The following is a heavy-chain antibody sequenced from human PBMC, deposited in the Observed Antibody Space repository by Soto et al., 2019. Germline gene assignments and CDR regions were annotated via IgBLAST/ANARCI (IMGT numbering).Heavy chain of an antibody. V-gene: IGHV4-31*03. D-gene: IGHD4-17*01. J-gene: IGHJ4*02. Sequence: SETLSLTCTVSGVSISSGGYYWSWIRQNPGKGLEWIGYVYYTGTTYYNPSLKSRVAVSVDTSKNPFSLNLSSVSAADTAVYYCARHYGDRPGYFDYWGQGILVTVSS. CDR3: ARHYGDRPGYFDY. CDR2: VYYTGTT. CDR1: GVSISSGGYY.